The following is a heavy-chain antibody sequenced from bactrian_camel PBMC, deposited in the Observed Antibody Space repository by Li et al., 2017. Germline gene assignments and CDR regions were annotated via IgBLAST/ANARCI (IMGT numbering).Heavy chain of an antibody. CDR2: IRISDGAL. D-gene: IGHD3*01. CDR3: VRDLKGDAAMGWYQRPYSY. J-gene: IGHJ4*01. Sequence: VQLVESGGGLVQPGGSLRLSCAASEYTYSRYCMGWFRQTPGKEREGVASIRISDGALNYADSVAGRFTISRDNAKNTVSLQMNSLKPEDTAVYYCVRDLKGDAAMGWYQRPYSYWGQGTQVTVS. V-gene: IGHV3S68*01. CDR1: EYTYSRYC.